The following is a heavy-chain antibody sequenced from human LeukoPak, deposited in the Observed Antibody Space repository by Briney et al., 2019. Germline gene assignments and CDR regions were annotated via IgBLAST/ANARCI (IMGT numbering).Heavy chain of an antibody. CDR2: LNPNSGNT. CDR3: ARMTVSGRDNWFDP. CDR1: GYTFTSYG. Sequence: APVKVSCKASGYTFTSYGISWVRQAPGQGLEWMGWLNPNSGNTGYAQKFQGRVTITRDTSINTAYMELSSLRSEDTAVYYCARMTVSGRDNWFDPWGQGTLVTVSS. V-gene: IGHV1-8*03. D-gene: IGHD6-19*01. J-gene: IGHJ5*02.